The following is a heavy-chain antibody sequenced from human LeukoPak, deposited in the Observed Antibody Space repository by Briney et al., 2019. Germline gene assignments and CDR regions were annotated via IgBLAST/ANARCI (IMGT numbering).Heavy chain of an antibody. Sequence: GRSLRLSCAASGFTFSSYAMHWVRQAPGKGLEWVAVISYDGTNSYYADSVKGRFTISRDNAKNSLYLQMNSLRADDTAVYYCARFAAGGSYYYYMDVWGKGTTVTVSS. J-gene: IGHJ6*03. CDR1: GFTFSSYA. CDR3: ARFAAGGSYYYYMDV. CDR2: ISYDGTNS. V-gene: IGHV3-30-3*01. D-gene: IGHD6-25*01.